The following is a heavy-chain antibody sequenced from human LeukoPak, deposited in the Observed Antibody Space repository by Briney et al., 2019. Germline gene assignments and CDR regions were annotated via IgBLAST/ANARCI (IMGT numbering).Heavy chain of an antibody. Sequence: GGSLRLSCAASGFTVSTNYMNWIRQAPGKGLEWVSVIYSGGSTYYADSVKGRFTISRDNSKNTLYLQMNSLRAEDTAVYYCARDTVTTFRFRDYYYYGMDVWGQGTTVTVSS. J-gene: IGHJ6*02. CDR1: GFTVSTNY. CDR3: ARDTVTTFRFRDYYYYGMDV. CDR2: IYSGGST. V-gene: IGHV3-53*01. D-gene: IGHD4-17*01.